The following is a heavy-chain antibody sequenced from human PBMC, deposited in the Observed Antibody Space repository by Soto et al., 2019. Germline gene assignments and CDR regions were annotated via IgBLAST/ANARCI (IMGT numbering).Heavy chain of an antibody. V-gene: IGHV4-39*01. CDR2: IYYTGST. J-gene: IGHJ6*03. D-gene: IGHD3-3*01. CDR3: ARHARILEWLPHYYYYMDV. CDR1: GGSISSSYYH. Sequence: SETLSLTCTVSGGSISSSYYHWGWIRQPPGKGLEWIGSIYYTGSTYYYPSLKSRVAISVDTSKNQFSLKLSSVTAADTAVFYCARHARILEWLPHYYYYMDVWGKGTTVTVSS.